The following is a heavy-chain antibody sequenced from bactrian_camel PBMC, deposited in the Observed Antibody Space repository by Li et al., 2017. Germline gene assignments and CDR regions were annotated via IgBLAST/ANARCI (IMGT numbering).Heavy chain of an antibody. Sequence: HVQLVESGGGSVQAGGSLRVSCALSGDTTSINCMGWFRQAPGKQREGVAVVYINTQSAIYGDSVKGRFTITQDNGKNTVYLQMNSPKPEDTAMYYCAADHNRGCMGWPTFEYDYTGQGTQVTVS. V-gene: IGHV3S53*01. CDR2: YINTQSA. CDR3: AADHNRGCMGWPTFEYDY. CDR1: GDTTSINC. D-gene: IGHD3*01. J-gene: IGHJ4*01.